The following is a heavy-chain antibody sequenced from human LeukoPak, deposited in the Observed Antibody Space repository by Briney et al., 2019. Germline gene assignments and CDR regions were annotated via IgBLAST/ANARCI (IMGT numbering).Heavy chain of an antibody. CDR1: GYTFTSYD. D-gene: IGHD6-13*01. J-gene: IGHJ5*02. Sequence: ASVTVSCKASGYTFTSYDINWVRQAAGQGLEWMGWMNPNSGNTGYAQKFQGRVTMTTNTSISTAYMELSSPRSEDTAVYYCARVRSWYLPNWFDHWGQGTLVTVSS. CDR3: ARVRSWYLPNWFDH. V-gene: IGHV1-8*01. CDR2: MNPNSGNT.